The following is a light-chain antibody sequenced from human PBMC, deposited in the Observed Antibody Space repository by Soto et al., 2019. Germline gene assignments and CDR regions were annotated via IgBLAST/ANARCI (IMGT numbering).Light chain of an antibody. J-gene: IGKJ1*01. Sequence: EIVLTQSPGTLSLSPGERATLSCRASQSLRSSLAWYQQIPGQAPRLLIYDASTRATGIPARFSGSGSGTDFTLTISGLQSEDFAVYYCQQYNNWPQTCGQGTKVDIK. CDR1: QSLRSS. CDR3: QQYNNWPQT. V-gene: IGKV3-15*01. CDR2: DAS.